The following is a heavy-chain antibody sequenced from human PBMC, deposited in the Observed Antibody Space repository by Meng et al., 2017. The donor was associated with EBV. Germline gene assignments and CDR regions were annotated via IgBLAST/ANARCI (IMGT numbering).Heavy chain of an antibody. CDR1: GGPFRCYA. CDR2: FLPRLGAP. D-gene: IGHD3-10*01. CDR3: ASESGRGYTPDY. J-gene: IGHJ4*02. V-gene: IGHV1-69*12. Sequence: GPLVQYAAEVKKPGSSVKVPCKTAGGPFRCYAISWVRQAPGQGLEWLGGFLPRLGAPNYAQKFHGRVKITADESTSTHYMDLSSLRSEDTAIYYCASESGRGYTPDYWGQGTLVTVSS.